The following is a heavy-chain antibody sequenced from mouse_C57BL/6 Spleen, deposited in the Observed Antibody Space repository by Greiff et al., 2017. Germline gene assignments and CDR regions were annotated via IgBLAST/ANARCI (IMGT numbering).Heavy chain of an antibody. CDR1: GFNIKDYY. CDR3: AVITTAHYFDY. Sequence: VHVKQSGAELVKPGASVKLSCTASGFNIKDYYMHWVKQRTEQGLEWIGRIDPEDGETKYAPKFQGKATITADTSSNTAYLQLSSLTSDDTAVYYCAVITTAHYFDYWGQGTTLTVSS. J-gene: IGHJ2*01. D-gene: IGHD1-1*01. V-gene: IGHV14-2*01. CDR2: IDPEDGET.